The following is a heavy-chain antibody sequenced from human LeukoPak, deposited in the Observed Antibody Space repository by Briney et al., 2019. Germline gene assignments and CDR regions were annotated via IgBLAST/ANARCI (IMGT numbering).Heavy chain of an antibody. J-gene: IGHJ5*02. V-gene: IGHV3-48*04. D-gene: IGHD4-23*01. CDR2: IEYSSSSI. Sequence: GGSLRLSCAASGFTFSSYSMNWVRQAPGKGLEWVSYIEYSSSSIYYADSVKGRFTISRDNAKNSLYLQMNSLRAEDTAVYYCAREDYGGNSMSWFDPWGQGTLVTVSS. CDR1: GFTFSSYS. CDR3: AREDYGGNSMSWFDP.